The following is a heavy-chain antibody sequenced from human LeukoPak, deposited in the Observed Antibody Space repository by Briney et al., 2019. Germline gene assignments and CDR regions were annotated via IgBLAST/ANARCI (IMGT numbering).Heavy chain of an antibody. D-gene: IGHD3-22*01. CDR2: INPNSGGT. CDR3: ARFRAIEYYDSSVAYDY. CDR1: GYTFTGYY. V-gene: IGHV1-2*02. Sequence: GASVKVSCKASGYTFTGYYMHWVRQAPGQGLEWMGWINPNSGGTNYAQKFQGRVTMTRDTSISTAYMELSRLRSDDTAVYYCARFRAIEYYDSSVAYDYWGQGTLVTVSS. J-gene: IGHJ4*02.